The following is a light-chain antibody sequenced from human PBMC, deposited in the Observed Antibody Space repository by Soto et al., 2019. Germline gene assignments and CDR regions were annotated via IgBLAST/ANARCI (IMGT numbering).Light chain of an antibody. V-gene: IGLV2-14*01. CDR2: EVS. J-gene: IGLJ2*01. CDR3: CSYAGSSTFL. CDR1: SSDVGGFDY. Sequence: QSVLTQPASVSGSPGQSITISCTGTSSDVGGFDYVSWYQQNPGKAPKLIISEVSNRPSGISTRFSGSKSDNTASLTISGLQAEDEADYYCCSYAGSSTFLFGGGTKLTVL.